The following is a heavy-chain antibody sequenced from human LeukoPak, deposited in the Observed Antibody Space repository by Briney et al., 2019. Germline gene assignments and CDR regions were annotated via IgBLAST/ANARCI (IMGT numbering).Heavy chain of an antibody. V-gene: IGHV1-8*02. CDR2: MNPNSGNT. J-gene: IGHJ4*02. CDR3: ARVTYYDSSGPFDY. D-gene: IGHD3-22*01. CDR1: GDTFSNYA. Sequence: ASVKVSCKASGDTFSNYAINWVRQATGQGLEWMGWMNPNSGNTGYAQKFQGGVTMTRNTSISTAYMELSSLRSEDTAVYYCARVTYYDSSGPFDYWGQGTLVTVSS.